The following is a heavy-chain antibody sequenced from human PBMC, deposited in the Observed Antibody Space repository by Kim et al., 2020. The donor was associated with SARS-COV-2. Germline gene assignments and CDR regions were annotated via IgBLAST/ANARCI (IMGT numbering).Heavy chain of an antibody. Sequence: GGSLRLSCAASGFTFSSYDMHWVRQATGKGLEWVSAIGTAGDTYYPGSVKGRFTISRENAKNSLYLQMNSLRAGDTAVYYCAREKVGAGGMDVWGQGTTVTVSS. CDR3: AREKVGAGGMDV. CDR2: IGTAGDT. J-gene: IGHJ6*02. D-gene: IGHD3-16*01. V-gene: IGHV3-13*01. CDR1: GFTFSSYD.